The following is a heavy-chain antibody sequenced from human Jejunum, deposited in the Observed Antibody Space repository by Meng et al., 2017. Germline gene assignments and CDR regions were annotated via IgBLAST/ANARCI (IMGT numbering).Heavy chain of an antibody. J-gene: IGHJ4*02. CDR1: CGSITSHPYY. D-gene: IGHD2-2*01. Sequence: QLQLQESGPGLVKPPETLSRTCTISCGSITSHPYYWAWIRHPPGKGLEWIGSAYYSGSTYYNPSLRSRVTISVDTSKNQFSLRLSSVTASDTALYYCARNCTNTRCSHRGFDNWGQGSLVTVSS. V-gene: IGHV4-39*01. CDR2: AYYSGST. CDR3: ARNCTNTRCSHRGFDN.